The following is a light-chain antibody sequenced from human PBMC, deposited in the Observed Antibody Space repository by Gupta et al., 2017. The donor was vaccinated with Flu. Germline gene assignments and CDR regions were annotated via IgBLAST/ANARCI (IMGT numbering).Light chain of an antibody. CDR3: QQQNNWPVA. CDR2: EAS. V-gene: IGKV3-15*01. Sequence: IVMTQSPSSLSLSPGERATLSCSTSQFVSKNLAWYQQRRGQAPRLVIYEASSWATAVPPRFNGSGFGTEFTLSISSLRSEDSAIYYCQQQNNWPVAFGGGTTFEIK. CDR1: QFVSKN. J-gene: IGKJ4*01.